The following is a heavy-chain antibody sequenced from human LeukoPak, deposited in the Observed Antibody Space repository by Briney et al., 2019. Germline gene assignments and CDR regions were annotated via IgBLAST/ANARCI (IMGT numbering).Heavy chain of an antibody. V-gene: IGHV1-2*02. Sequence: ASVKVSCKASGYTFTGYYMHWVRQAPGQGLEWMGWINPNSGGTNYAQKFQGRVNMTRDTSISTAYMELRRLRSDDPAVYYCARDGSGSYFSNFAYWGQGTLVTVSS. CDR3: ARDGSGSYFSNFAY. D-gene: IGHD3-10*01. CDR2: INPNSGGT. J-gene: IGHJ4*02. CDR1: GYTFTGYY.